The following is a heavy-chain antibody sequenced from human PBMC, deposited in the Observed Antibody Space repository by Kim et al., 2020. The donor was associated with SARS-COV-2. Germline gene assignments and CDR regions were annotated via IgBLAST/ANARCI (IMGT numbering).Heavy chain of an antibody. D-gene: IGHD2-2*01. J-gene: IGHJ5*02. CDR3: ARALVPAAILWFDP. CDR2: INHSGST. Sequence: SETLSLTCAVYGGSFSGYYWSWIRQPPGKGLEWIGEINHSGSTNYNPSLKSRVTISVDTSKNQFSLKLSSVTAADTAVYYCARALVPAAILWFDPWGQGTLVTVSS. CDR1: GGSFSGYY. V-gene: IGHV4-34*01.